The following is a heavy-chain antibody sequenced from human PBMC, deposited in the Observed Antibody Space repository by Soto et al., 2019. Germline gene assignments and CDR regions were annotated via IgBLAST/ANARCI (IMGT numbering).Heavy chain of an antibody. CDR1: GGSISSSSYY. J-gene: IGHJ4*02. CDR3: ASRRGGSSLFDC. Sequence: PSETLSLTCTVSGGSISSSSYYWGWIRQPPGKGLEWIGNIYHSGSAYYNPSLKSRVTMSADMSNNQFSLKLYSVTAADTAVYYCASRRGGSSLFDCLGQGTLVTVSS. V-gene: IGHV4-39*01. CDR2: IYHSGSA. D-gene: IGHD6-13*01.